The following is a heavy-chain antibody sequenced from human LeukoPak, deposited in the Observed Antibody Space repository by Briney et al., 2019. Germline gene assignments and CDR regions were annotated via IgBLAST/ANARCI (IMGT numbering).Heavy chain of an antibody. D-gene: IGHD3-16*01. Sequence: SETLSLTCTVSGGSISSYYWSWIRQPAGKGLEWIGRIYTSGSTNYNPSLKSRVTMSVDTSKNQFSLKLSSVTAADTAVYYCARVFGSRPRWDDAFDIWGQGTMVTVSS. CDR3: ARVFGSRPRWDDAFDI. CDR2: IYTSGST. V-gene: IGHV4-4*07. J-gene: IGHJ3*02. CDR1: GGSISSYY.